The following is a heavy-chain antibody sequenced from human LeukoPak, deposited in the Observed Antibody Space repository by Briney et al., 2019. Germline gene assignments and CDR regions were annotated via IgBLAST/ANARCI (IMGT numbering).Heavy chain of an antibody. D-gene: IGHD3-22*01. V-gene: IGHV4-39*07. J-gene: IGHJ4*02. CDR3: ARVTGYMIEDYFDY. CDR2: IHFIGIT. Sequence: SETLSLTCTVSGGSINSSSYYWGWIRQPPGKGLEWIGSIHFIGITYYNPSLKSRITISVDTSKNQSSLRLRSVTAADTAVYYCARVTGYMIEDYFDYWGQGTLVTVSS. CDR1: GGSINSSSYY.